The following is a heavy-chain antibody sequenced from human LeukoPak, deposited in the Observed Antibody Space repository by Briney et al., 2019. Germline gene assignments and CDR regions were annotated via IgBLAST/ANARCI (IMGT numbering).Heavy chain of an antibody. D-gene: IGHD6-13*01. V-gene: IGHV4-30-2*01. J-gene: IGHJ4*02. CDR3: ARVGQQLGTDY. CDR1: GGSISSGGYS. CDR2: IYHSGST. Sequence: PSQTLSLTCAVSGGSISSGGYSWRWIRQPPGKGLEWIGYIYHSGSTYYNPSLKSRVTISVDRSKNQFSLKLSSVTAADTAVYYCARVGQQLGTDYWGQGTLVTVSS.